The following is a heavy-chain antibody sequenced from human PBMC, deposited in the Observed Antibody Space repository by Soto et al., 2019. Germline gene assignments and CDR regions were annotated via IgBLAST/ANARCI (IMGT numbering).Heavy chain of an antibody. Sequence: EVQLLESGGGLVQPGGSLRLSCAASGFTFSPYSMNWVRQAPGKGLEWIAYISSRSGTIFYADSVKGRFTISRDDAKNSLYLQMNSLRDEDTAVYYCAGGVRAGTDSFAYWGQGTLVTVSS. V-gene: IGHV3-48*02. CDR2: ISSRSGTI. CDR3: AGGVRAGTDSFAY. J-gene: IGHJ4*02. CDR1: GFTFSPYS. D-gene: IGHD1-1*01.